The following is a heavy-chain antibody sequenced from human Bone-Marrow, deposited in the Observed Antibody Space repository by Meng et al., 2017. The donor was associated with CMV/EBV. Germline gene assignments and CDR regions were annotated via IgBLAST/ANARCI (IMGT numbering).Heavy chain of an antibody. V-gene: IGHV4-39*07. CDR1: GGSISSSSYY. Sequence: SETLSLTCTVSGGSISSSSYYWGWIRQPPGKGLEWIGSIYYSGSTYYNPSLKSRVTISVDTSKNQFSLKLSSVTAADTAVYYCARGVAYSSGWSYYYYYGMDVWGQGTTFTVSS. CDR2: IYYSGST. CDR3: ARGVAYSSGWSYYYYYGMDV. D-gene: IGHD6-19*01. J-gene: IGHJ6*02.